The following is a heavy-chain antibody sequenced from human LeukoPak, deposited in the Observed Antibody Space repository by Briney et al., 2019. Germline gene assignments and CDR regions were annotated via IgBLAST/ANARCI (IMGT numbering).Heavy chain of an antibody. Sequence: ASVKVSCKASGYTFTSYDINWVRQATGQGLEWMGWMNPNSGNTGYAQKIQGRVTITRNTSISTAYMELSSLRSEDTAVYYCARVLGIVGATTGFNYWGQGTLVTVSS. J-gene: IGHJ4*02. V-gene: IGHV1-8*03. CDR3: ARVLGIVGATTGFNY. CDR1: GYTFTSYD. CDR2: MNPNSGNT. D-gene: IGHD1-26*01.